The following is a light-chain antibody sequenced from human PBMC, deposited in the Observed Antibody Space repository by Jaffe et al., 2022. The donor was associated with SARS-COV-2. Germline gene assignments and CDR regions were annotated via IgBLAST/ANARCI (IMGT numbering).Light chain of an antibody. CDR1: QSVRSY. V-gene: IGKV3-11*01. CDR3: QQRSAWPLT. Sequence: EIVLTQSPATLSLSPGERATLSCRASQSVRSYLAWHQQRPGQAPRLLIYEVSNRATGIPARFSGSGSGTDFTLTISSLEPEDFAVYYCQQRSAWPLTFGQGTRLEIK. J-gene: IGKJ5*01. CDR2: EVS.